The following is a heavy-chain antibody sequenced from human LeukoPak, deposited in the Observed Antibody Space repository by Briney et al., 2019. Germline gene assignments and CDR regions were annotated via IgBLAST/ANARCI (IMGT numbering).Heavy chain of an antibody. CDR2: INHSGST. J-gene: IGHJ6*02. V-gene: IGHV4-34*01. D-gene: IGHD3-22*01. Sequence: ASETLSLTCAVYGGSFSGYYWSWIRQPPGKGLEWIGEINHSGSTNYNPSLKSRVTISVDTSKNQFSLKLSSVTAADTAVYYCARSGRYYYDSSGYYFYYYYGMDVWGQGTTVTVSS. CDR1: GGSFSGYY. CDR3: ARSGRYYYDSSGYYFYYYYGMDV.